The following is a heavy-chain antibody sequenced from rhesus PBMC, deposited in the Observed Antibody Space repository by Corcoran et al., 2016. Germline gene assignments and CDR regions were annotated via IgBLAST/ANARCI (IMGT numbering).Heavy chain of an antibody. CDR1: GYSISSNY. J-gene: IGHJ4*01. D-gene: IGHD4-29*01. CDR3: ARIPAYGNYPDY. V-gene: IGHV4S14*01. Sequence: QVQLQESGPGLVKPSETRYLTCAVSGYSISSNYWNWIRQPPGKGLEWIGIIFGRGGSNYLNPSLKSRVTLSVDTSKNQFSLKLSSVTAADTAVYYCARIPAYGNYPDYWGQGVLVTVSS. CDR2: IFGRGGSN.